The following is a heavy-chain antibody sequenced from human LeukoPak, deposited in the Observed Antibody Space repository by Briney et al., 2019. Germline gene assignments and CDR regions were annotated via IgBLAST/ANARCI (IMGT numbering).Heavy chain of an antibody. J-gene: IGHJ4*02. D-gene: IGHD3-22*01. Sequence: PGGSLRLSCAASGFTFSSYGMHWVRQAPGKGLEWVAVISYDGSNKYYADSVKGRFTISRDNSKNTLYLQMNSLRAEDTAVYYCARSSIDSSGYYYPWYFDYWGQGTLVTVSS. CDR2: ISYDGSNK. CDR1: GFTFSSYG. V-gene: IGHV3-30*03. CDR3: ARSSIDSSGYYYPWYFDY.